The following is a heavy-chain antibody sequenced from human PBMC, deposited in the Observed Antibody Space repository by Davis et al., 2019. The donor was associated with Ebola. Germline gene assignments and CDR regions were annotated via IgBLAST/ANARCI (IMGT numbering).Heavy chain of an antibody. CDR2: ISSSSSYI. CDR1: GFTFSSYS. J-gene: IGHJ6*04. V-gene: IGHV3-21*04. Sequence: GESLKISCAASGFTFSSYSMNWVRQAPGKGLEWVSSISSSSSYIYYADSVKGRFTISRDNAKNSLYLQMNSLRAEDTALYYCAKDTYYDYYYGMDVWGKGTTVTVSS. CDR3: AKDTYYDYYYGMDV.